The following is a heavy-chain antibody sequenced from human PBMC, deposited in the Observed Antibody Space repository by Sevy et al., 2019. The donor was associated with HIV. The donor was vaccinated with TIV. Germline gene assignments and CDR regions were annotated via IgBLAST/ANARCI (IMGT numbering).Heavy chain of an antibody. J-gene: IGHJ4*02. CDR1: GFTFSSYA. D-gene: IGHD1-26*01. Sequence: GGSLRLSCAASGFTFSSYAMSWVRQAPGKGLEWVSAISGSGGSTYYADSVKGRFTISRDNSKNTLYLQMNSLRAEDTAVYYCAKDHPGDLLEGEYYFDYWGQGTLVTVSS. CDR3: AKDHPGDLLEGEYYFDY. V-gene: IGHV3-23*01. CDR2: ISGSGGST.